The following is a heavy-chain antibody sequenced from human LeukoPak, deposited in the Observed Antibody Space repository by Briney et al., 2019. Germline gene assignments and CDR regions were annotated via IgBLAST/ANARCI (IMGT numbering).Heavy chain of an antibody. CDR2: IYTSGST. CDR3: AVEGGSGSYP. J-gene: IGHJ5*02. V-gene: IGHV4-61*02. Sequence: PSQTLSLTCTVSGGSISRGSYYWSWIRQPAGKGLEWIGRIYTSGSTNYNPSLKSRVTISVDTSKNQFSLKLSSVTAADTAVYYCAVEGGSGSYPWGQGTLVTVSS. D-gene: IGHD3-10*01. CDR1: GGSISRGSYY.